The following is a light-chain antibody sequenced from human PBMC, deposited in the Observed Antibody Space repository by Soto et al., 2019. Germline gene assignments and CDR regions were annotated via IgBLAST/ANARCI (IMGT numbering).Light chain of an antibody. J-gene: IGKJ1*01. CDR3: QQSYNTLSWT. CDR2: AAS. CDR1: QSISSY. V-gene: IGKV1-39*01. Sequence: FQMTQSPSSLSASVGDRVTITCRASQSISSYLNWYQQKLGKAPKLLIYAASHLQSGVPSRFPGSGSGTDFTLTIRSLKPEDFETYYCQQSYNTLSWTFGQGTKVDIK.